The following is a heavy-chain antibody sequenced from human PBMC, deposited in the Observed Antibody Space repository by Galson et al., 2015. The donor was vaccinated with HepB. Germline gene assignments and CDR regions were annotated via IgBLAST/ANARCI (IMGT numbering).Heavy chain of an antibody. CDR3: ARRSGSYYPHYGMDV. D-gene: IGHD1-26*01. CDR2: VSAYNGDR. CDR1: GYSFSYYG. J-gene: IGHJ6*02. V-gene: IGHV1-18*01. Sequence: SVKVSCKASGYSFSYYGISWVRQAPGQGLEWMGWVSAYNGDRNYAQKFQGRVTMTTETSTSTVYMELRSLRSDDTAVYYCARRSGSYYPHYGMDVWGQGTTVTVSS.